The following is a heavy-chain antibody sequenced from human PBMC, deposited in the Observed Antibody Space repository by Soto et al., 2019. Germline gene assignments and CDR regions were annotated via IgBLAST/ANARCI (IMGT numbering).Heavy chain of an antibody. D-gene: IGHD3-22*01. CDR1: GYTFTSYG. CDR2: ISAYNGNT. CDR3: ARELGYYESSGPDAFDS. V-gene: IGHV1-18*04. J-gene: IGHJ3*02. Sequence: AASVTVSCKASGYTFTSYGISWVRQAPGQGLEWMGWISAYNGNTNYAQKLQGRVTMTTDTSTSTAYMELRSLRSDDTAVYYCARELGYYESSGPDAFDSWGQGTMVTVS.